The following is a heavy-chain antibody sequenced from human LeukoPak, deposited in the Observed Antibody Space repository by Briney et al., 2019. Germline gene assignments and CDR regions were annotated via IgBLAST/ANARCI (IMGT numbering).Heavy chain of an antibody. CDR3: ARGGKYSSSWYFDY. V-gene: IGHV4-34*01. CDR1: GVSFSGYY. CDR2: INHSGST. D-gene: IGHD6-13*01. J-gene: IGHJ4*02. Sequence: PSETLSLTCAVYGVSFSGYYWSWLRQPPGKGLEWIGEINHSGSTNYNPSLKSRVTISVDTSKNQFSLKLSSVTAADTAVYYCARGGKYSSSWYFDYWGQGTLVTVSS.